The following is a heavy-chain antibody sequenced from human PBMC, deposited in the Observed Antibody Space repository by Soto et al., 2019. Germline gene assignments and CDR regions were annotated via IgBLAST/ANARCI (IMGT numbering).Heavy chain of an antibody. Sequence: ASVKVSCKASGGTFSSYAISWVRQAPGQGLEWMGGIIPIFGTANYAQKFQGRVTITADESTSTAYMELSSLRSEDTAVYYCASGPPPYDFWSGYYYYGMDVWGQGTTVTVS. D-gene: IGHD3-3*01. J-gene: IGHJ6*02. CDR2: IIPIFGTA. V-gene: IGHV1-69*13. CDR1: GGTFSSYA. CDR3: ASGPPPYDFWSGYYYYGMDV.